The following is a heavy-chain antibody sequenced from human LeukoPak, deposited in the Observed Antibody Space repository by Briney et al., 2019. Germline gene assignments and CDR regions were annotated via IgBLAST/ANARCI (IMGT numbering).Heavy chain of an antibody. CDR2: ISSSSSTI. CDR1: GFTFSSYS. J-gene: IGHJ4*02. V-gene: IGHV3-48*01. Sequence: GGSLRLSCAASGFTFSSYSMNWVRQAPGKGLEWVSYISSSSSTIYYADSMKGRFTISRDNAKNSLYLQMNSLRAEDTAVYYCARGADYWGQGTLVTVSS. CDR3: ARGADY.